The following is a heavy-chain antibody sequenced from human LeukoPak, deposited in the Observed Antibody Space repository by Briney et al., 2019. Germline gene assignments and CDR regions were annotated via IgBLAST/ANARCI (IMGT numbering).Heavy chain of an antibody. CDR2: ISAYNGNT. CDR3: ARGSLDAFDI. J-gene: IGHJ3*02. Sequence: GASVKVSCKASGGTFSSYAISWVRQAPGQGLEWMGWISAYNGNTNYAQKPQGRVTMTTDTSTSTAYMELRSLRSDDTAVYYCARGSLDAFDIWGQGTMVTVSS. V-gene: IGHV1-18*01. CDR1: GGTFSSYA.